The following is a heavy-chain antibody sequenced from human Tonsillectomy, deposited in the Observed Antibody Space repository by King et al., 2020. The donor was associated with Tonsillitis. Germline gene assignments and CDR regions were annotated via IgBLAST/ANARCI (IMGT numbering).Heavy chain of an antibody. V-gene: IGHV3-23*01. D-gene: IGHD6-13*01. CDR2: IRGSGGST. CDR3: AKDSSRSWYGFDY. J-gene: IGHJ4*02. CDR1: GFTFSSFA. Sequence: VQLLESGGGLVQPGGSLRLSCAASGFTFSSFALSWVRQAPGKGLEWVSAIRGSGGSTYYADSVKGRFTISRDNSKNTLYLQMNSLRAEDTAVYYCAKDSSRSWYGFDYWGQGTLVTVSS.